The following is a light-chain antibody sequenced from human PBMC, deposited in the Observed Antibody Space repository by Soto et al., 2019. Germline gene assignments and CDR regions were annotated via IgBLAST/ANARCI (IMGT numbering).Light chain of an antibody. CDR1: QSVRSY. V-gene: IGKV3-11*01. J-gene: IGKJ5*01. CDR3: QQRTNWPSST. CDR2: DAS. Sequence: EIVLTQSPATLSLSPGERATLSCRASQSVRSYLAWYQQKPGQAPRLLIHDASSRATDIPARFSGSGSGTDFTLTISSLEPEDFAVYYCQQRTNWPSSTFGQGTRLEIK.